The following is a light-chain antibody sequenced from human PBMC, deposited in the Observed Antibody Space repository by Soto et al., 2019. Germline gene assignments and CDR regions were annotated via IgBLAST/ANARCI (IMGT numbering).Light chain of an antibody. CDR1: QSVSSY. CDR3: QQRSNWPRFT. CDR2: YAS. V-gene: IGKV3-11*01. J-gene: IGKJ3*01. Sequence: EIVLTQSPATLSLSPGERATLSCRASQSVSSYLAWYQQKPGQAPRLLIYYASNRATGIPARFSGSGSGTAFTLTISSLEPEDFAVYYCQQRSNWPRFTFGPGTKVDIK.